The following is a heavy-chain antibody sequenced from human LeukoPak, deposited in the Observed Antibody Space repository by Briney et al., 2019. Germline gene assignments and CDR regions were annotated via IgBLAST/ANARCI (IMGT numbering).Heavy chain of an antibody. CDR3: ARRWVYDKRAFDA. J-gene: IGHJ3*01. CDR1: GGSISGTYY. Sequence: SETLSLTCTVSGGSISGTYYWSWIRQPPGKGLEWIGYIYYTGTTDSNPSLKSRVTISLDTSKNQFSLNLSSVTATDTAVYYCARRWVYDKRAFDAWGQGTMVTVSS. V-gene: IGHV4-59*08. CDR2: IYYTGTT. D-gene: IGHD3-16*01.